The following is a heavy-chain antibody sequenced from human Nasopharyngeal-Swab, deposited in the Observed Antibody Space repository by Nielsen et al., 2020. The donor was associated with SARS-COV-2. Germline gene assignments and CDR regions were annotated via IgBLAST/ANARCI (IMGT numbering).Heavy chain of an antibody. Sequence: GGSLRLSCSASGFTFSIHAMHWVRQAPGKGLEYVSTINDYEDRLYYADSVKGRFTISRDNSKNTLYLQMSSLRPEDTAVYWCVKDLRGRYGFESWGQGTTVTVSS. J-gene: IGHJ3*02. V-gene: IGHV3-64D*06. CDR1: GFTFSIHA. CDR3: VKDLRGRYGFES. D-gene: IGHD3-16*01. CDR2: INDYEDRL.